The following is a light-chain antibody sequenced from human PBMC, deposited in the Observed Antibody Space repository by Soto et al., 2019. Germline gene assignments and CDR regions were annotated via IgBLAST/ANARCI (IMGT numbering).Light chain of an antibody. J-gene: IGLJ3*02. Sequence: QSVLTQSPPASASLGASVKLTCSLSRGHSTFAIAWHQQRPDKGPRYLMRVNSDGSHIKGDGIPDRFAGSSSGTERYLTISSLQSEDEADYYCQTWGSGWVFGGGTQLTVL. CDR2: VNSDGSH. CDR3: QTWGSGWV. V-gene: IGLV4-69*01. CDR1: RGHSTFA.